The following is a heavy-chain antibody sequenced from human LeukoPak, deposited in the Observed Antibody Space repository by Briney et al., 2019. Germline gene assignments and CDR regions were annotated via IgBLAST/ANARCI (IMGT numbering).Heavy chain of an antibody. CDR2: ISYDGSSH. V-gene: IGHV3-30*18. CDR3: AKEAPERGSYAFDM. D-gene: IGHD3-16*01. Sequence: PGGSPRLSCAASGFIFSSYGMHWVRQAPGKGLEWVAIISYDGSSHYYADSVKGRFTISRDNSKNTLYLQMNSLRREDTAVYYCAKEAPERGSYAFDMWGQGTMVTVSS. J-gene: IGHJ3*02. CDR1: GFIFSSYG.